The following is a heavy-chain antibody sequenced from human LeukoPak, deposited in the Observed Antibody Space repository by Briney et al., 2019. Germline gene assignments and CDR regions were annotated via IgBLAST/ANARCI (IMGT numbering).Heavy chain of an antibody. J-gene: IGHJ4*02. D-gene: IGHD5-18*01. CDR3: ARAPTNPAVDTAMVLTL. CDR2: TYYRSKWYN. CDR1: GDSVSTSSAA. V-gene: IGHV6-1*01. Sequence: PSQTLSLTCAISGDSVSTSSAAWNWIRQSPSRGLEWLGRTYYRSKWYNDYALSVKSRITINPDTSKNQFSLQLNSVTPEDTAVYYCARAPTNPAVDTAMVLTLWGQGTLVTVSS.